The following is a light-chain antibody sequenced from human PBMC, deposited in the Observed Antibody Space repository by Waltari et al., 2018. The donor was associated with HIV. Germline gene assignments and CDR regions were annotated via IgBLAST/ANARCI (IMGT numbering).Light chain of an antibody. Sequence: DIVMTQSPLSLLVSPGEPASISCRSRQSLLYSNGHTYLGWFLQKPGQSPQLLIYLGSNRASGVPDRFSTIASDTDFTLKISRVEAEDVGVYYCIQTLQTPFTFGPGTKVHIK. V-gene: IGKV2-28*01. CDR3: IQTLQTPFT. J-gene: IGKJ3*01. CDR1: QSLLYSNGHTY. CDR2: LGS.